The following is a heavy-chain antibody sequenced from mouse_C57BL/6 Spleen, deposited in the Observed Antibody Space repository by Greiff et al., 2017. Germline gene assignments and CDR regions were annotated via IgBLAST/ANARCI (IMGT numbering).Heavy chain of an antibody. CDR1: GFNIKDDY. CDR2: IDPENGDT. V-gene: IGHV14-4*01. J-gene: IGHJ2*01. Sequence: VQLQQSGAELVRPGASVKLSCTASGFNIKDDYMHWVKQRPEQGLEWIGWIDPENGDTEYASKFQGKATITADTSSNTAYLQLSSLTSEDTAVYYCTTGPNYGRNYWGQGTTLTVSS. D-gene: IGHD1-1*01. CDR3: TTGPNYGRNY.